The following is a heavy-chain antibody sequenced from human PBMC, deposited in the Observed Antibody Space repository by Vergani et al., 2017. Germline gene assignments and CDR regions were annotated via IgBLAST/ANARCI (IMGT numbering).Heavy chain of an antibody. CDR2: IYYSGST. V-gene: IGHV4-39*07. CDR3: ARSQVYCSSPSCLGWFDP. J-gene: IGHJ5*02. CDR1: GASIRSSNYY. Sequence: QLQLQESGPGLVKPSATLSLTCSVSGASIRSSNYYWGWIRQPPGKGLEWIASIYYSGSTYYNPSLKSRVTISVDTSKNQFSLKLSSVTAADTAVYYCARSQVYCSSPSCLGWFDPWGQGTLVTVSS. D-gene: IGHD2-2*01.